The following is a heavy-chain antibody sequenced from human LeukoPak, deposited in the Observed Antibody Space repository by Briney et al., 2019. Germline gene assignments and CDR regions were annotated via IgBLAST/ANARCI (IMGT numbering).Heavy chain of an antibody. CDR1: GFTFSSFW. CDR3: GRYGASTNPSSGWYGIDY. Sequence: GGSLRLSCAASGFTFSSFWMSWVRQAPGKGLEWVANIKQDGSEKYYVDSVKGRFTISRGNAKNSLYLQMNSLRAEDTAVYYCGRYGASTNPSSGWYGIDYWGQGTLVTVSS. V-gene: IGHV3-7*01. CDR2: IKQDGSEK. D-gene: IGHD6-19*01. J-gene: IGHJ4*02.